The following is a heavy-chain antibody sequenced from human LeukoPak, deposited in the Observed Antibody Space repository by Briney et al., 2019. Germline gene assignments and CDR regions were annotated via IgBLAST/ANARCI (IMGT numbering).Heavy chain of an antibody. D-gene: IGHD3-22*01. CDR2: ISGSGGST. V-gene: IGHV3-23*01. J-gene: IGHJ4*02. CDR1: GFTFSSYA. CDR3: AKVGYYYDSSGYYYFDY. Sequence: PGGSLRLSCAASGFTFSSYAMSWVRQAPGKGLEWVSAISGSGGSTYYADSVKGRFTISRDNSKNTLYLQMNSLRPEDTAVYYCAKVGYYYDSSGYYYFDYWGQGTLVTVSS.